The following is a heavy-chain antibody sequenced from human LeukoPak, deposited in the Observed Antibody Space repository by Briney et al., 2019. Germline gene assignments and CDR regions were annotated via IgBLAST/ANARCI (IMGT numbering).Heavy chain of an antibody. V-gene: IGHV3-23*01. Sequence: GGSLRLSCAASGFTFSSYAMSWVRQAPGKGLEWVSSISASGGSTYYADSVKGRFTIPRDNSKNTLYLQLNSLRAEDTAVYYCAKDQASMIVVVIAFDYWGQGTLVTVSS. CDR3: AKDQASMIVVVIAFDY. D-gene: IGHD3-22*01. J-gene: IGHJ4*02. CDR1: GFTFSSYA. CDR2: ISASGGST.